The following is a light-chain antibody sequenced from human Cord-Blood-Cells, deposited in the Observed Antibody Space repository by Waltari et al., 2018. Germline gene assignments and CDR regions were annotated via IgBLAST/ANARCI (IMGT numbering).Light chain of an antibody. CDR1: QSVSSY. CDR3: QQRSNWLT. V-gene: IGKV3-11*01. J-gene: IGKJ3*01. Sequence: EIVLTQSPATLSLSPGERANLSCRASQSVSSYLAWYQQKPGQAPRLLIYDASNRATGIPARFSGSGSGTDFTLTISSLEPEDFAVYYCQQRSNWLTFGPGTKVDIK. CDR2: DAS.